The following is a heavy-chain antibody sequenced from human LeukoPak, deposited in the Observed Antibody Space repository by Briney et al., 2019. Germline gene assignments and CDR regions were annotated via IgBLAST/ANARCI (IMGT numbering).Heavy chain of an antibody. CDR3: ATRVGTYFGH. V-gene: IGHV3-21*04. D-gene: IGHD2-21*02. CDR1: GFTFSNYY. CDR2: ISGSSSYI. J-gene: IGHJ4*02. Sequence: GGSLRLSCAASGFTFSNYYMNWVRQAPGKGLEWVSSISGSSSYIYYADSVKGRFTISRDNAKNSLYLQMNSLRADDTAVYYCATRVGTYFGHWGQGTLVTVSS.